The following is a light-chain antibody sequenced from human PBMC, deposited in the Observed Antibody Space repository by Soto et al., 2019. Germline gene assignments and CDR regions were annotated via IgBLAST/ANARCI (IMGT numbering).Light chain of an antibody. V-gene: IGKV1-5*03. CDR3: QQYNDTWT. J-gene: IGKJ1*01. CDR2: KAS. Sequence: DIQMTQSPSTLSASVGDRVTITCRASQSISSWLAWYHQKPGTAPKLLIYKASTLQSGIPSRFSGSGSGTEFTLTINRLQPVDCATYYFQQYNDTWTLGQWTNVDIK. CDR1: QSISSW.